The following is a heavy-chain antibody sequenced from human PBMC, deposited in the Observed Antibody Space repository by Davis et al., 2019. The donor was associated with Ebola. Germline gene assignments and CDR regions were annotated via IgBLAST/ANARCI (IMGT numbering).Heavy chain of an antibody. CDR2: IDPSDSYT. CDR3: ARLSSDSSVNNWFDP. CDR1: GYSFTSYW. V-gene: IGHV5-10-1*01. J-gene: IGHJ5*02. D-gene: IGHD3-22*01. Sequence: GESLKISCKGSGYSFTSYWISWVRQMPGKGLEWMGRIDPSDSYTNYSPSFQGHVTISADKSISTAYLQWSSLKASDTAMYYCARLSSDSSVNNWFDPWGQGTLVTVSS.